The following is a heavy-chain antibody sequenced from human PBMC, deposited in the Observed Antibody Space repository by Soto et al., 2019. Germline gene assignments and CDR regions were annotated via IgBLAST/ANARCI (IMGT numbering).Heavy chain of an antibody. V-gene: IGHV4-39*01. Sequence: SQTLPLPCTVSAGSPSPGGHFWGRVRQSAGKGLEWVGTVYAGENADYNPSLLSRGTISVDTSKNEFSLRLSSVTAADTAVYYCARLNGYCVSTNCHGYYVMDVWGQGTTVTVS. J-gene: IGHJ6*02. CDR3: ARLNGYCVSTNCHGYYVMDV. CDR1: AGSPSPGGHF. CDR2: VYAGENA. D-gene: IGHD2-2*03.